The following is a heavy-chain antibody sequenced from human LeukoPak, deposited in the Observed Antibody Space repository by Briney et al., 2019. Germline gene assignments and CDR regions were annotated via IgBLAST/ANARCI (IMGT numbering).Heavy chain of an antibody. J-gene: IGHJ5*02. CDR1: GCTFSSYA. V-gene: IGHV1-69*06. CDR2: IIPNFGTA. D-gene: IGHD3-3*01. Sequence: SVKVSCKASGCTFSSYAISWVRQAPGQGLEWMGGIIPNFGTANYAQKFQGRVTITADTSTSTAYMELSRLRSDDTAVYYCARGPEGRITIFGVVIYNCFDPWGQGTLVTVSS. CDR3: ARGPEGRITIFGVVIYNCFDP.